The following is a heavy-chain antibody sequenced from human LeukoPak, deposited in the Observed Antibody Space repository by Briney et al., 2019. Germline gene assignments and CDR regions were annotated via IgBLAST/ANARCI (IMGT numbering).Heavy chain of an antibody. CDR2: IIPIFGTA. CDR1: GGTFSSYA. Sequence: APVKVSCKASGGTFSSYAISWVRQAPGQGLEWMGRIIPIFGTANYAQKFQGRVTITTDESTSTAYMELSSLRSEDTAVYYCARGEYYYDSSGYEFDYWGQGTLVTVSS. CDR3: ARGEYYYDSSGYEFDY. J-gene: IGHJ4*02. V-gene: IGHV1-69*05. D-gene: IGHD3-22*01.